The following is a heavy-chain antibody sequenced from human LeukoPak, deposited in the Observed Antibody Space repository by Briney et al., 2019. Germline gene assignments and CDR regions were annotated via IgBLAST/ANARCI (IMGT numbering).Heavy chain of an antibody. CDR2: ISLSGLT. Sequence: SVTLSLTCGVSGGSISTTNWWSWVPQPPGQGVEWIGEISLSGLTNYSPSLKSRVTMSLDKPKNQLSLNLSSVTAADTAVYYCSRENGAFSPFGFWGQGTLVTVPS. D-gene: IGHD2-8*01. J-gene: IGHJ4*02. CDR1: GGSISTTNW. CDR3: SRENGAFSPFGF. V-gene: IGHV4-4*02.